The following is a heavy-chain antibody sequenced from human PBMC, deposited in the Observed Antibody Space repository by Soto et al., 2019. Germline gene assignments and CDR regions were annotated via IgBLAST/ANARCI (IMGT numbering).Heavy chain of an antibody. CDR2: INLNSGGT. V-gene: IGHV1-2*02. J-gene: IGHJ4*01. CDR1: GYTFTGYF. CDR3: ARRRTQMYSGTFYFDY. D-gene: IGHD1-26*01. Sequence: ASVKVSCKASGYTFTGYFMYWVRRAPGQGLEWMGWINLNSGGTKYAQKFQGRVTMTRDTSINTAYLELSSLRSDDTAVYFCARRRTQMYSGTFYFDYWGHGTLVTVSS.